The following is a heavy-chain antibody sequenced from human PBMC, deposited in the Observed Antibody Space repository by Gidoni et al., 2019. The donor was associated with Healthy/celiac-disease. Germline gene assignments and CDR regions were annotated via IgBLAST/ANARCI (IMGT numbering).Heavy chain of an antibody. Sequence: EVQLLESGGGLVQPGGSLRLSCAASGFTFSSYAMSWVRQAPGMGLEWVSASSGSGGSTYYADSVKGRCTISRDNSKNTLDLQMNSRRAEDTAVYYCAKDQRGRIQPKYYFDYWGQGTLVTVSS. J-gene: IGHJ4*02. CDR2: SSGSGGST. D-gene: IGHD5-18*01. CDR3: AKDQRGRIQPKYYFDY. CDR1: GFTFSSYA. V-gene: IGHV3-23*01.